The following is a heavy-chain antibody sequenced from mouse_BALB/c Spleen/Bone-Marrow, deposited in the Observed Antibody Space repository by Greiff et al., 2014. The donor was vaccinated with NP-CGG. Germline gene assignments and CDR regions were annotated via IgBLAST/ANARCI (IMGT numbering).Heavy chain of an antibody. CDR1: GYSFTGYT. D-gene: IGHD1-1*01. V-gene: IGHV1-18*01. Sequence: EVQVVESGPELVKPGASMKISCKASGYSFTGYTMNWVKQSHGKNLEWIGLINPYNGGTRYNQKFKAKATLTVDKSSSTAYMDLLSLTFEDSAVYYGARSASTVVALYWYFDVWGAGTTVTVSS. CDR2: INPYNGGT. CDR3: ARSASTVVALYWYFDV. J-gene: IGHJ1*01.